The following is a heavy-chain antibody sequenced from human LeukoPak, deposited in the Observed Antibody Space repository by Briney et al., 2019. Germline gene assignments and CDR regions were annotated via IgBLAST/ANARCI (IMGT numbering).Heavy chain of an antibody. CDR2: IIPNFGAA. Sequence: SLRVSCKASVGTSNSFAISWVRQAPGQGGEWMGRIIPNFGAAKYAQRFQGRLTFSTGASPSTVYMELSSLASEDTAVYYCARGSAFDIWGQGTMVTVSS. J-gene: IGHJ3*02. V-gene: IGHV1-69*05. CDR3: ARGSAFDI. CDR1: VGTSNSFA.